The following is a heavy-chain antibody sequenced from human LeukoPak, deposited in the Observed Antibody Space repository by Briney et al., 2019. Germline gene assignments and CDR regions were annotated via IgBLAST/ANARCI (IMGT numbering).Heavy chain of an antibody. Sequence: SETLSLTCTVSGGSISSSTYFWGWIRQPPGKGLEWIGTIYYSGSTYYNPSLKSRVTISVDTSKNQFSLKLSSVTAADTAVYYCARIPDYVWGSYRTRRAFDIWGQGTMVTVSS. CDR1: GGSISSSTYF. V-gene: IGHV4-39*07. CDR3: ARIPDYVWGSYRTRRAFDI. D-gene: IGHD3-16*02. J-gene: IGHJ3*02. CDR2: IYYSGST.